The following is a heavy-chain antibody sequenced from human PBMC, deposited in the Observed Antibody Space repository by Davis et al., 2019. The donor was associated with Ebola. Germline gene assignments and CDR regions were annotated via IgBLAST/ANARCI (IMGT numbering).Heavy chain of an antibody. Sequence: AASVKVSCKASGYSFTGYYMHWVRQAPGQGLEWMGWISAYNGNTNYAQKLQGRVTMTTDTSTSTAYMDLRSLRSDDTAVYYCARNFLLWYMDVWGKGTTVTVSS. CDR1: GYSFTGYY. D-gene: IGHD3-10*01. J-gene: IGHJ6*04. CDR2: ISAYNGNT. CDR3: ARNFLLWYMDV. V-gene: IGHV1-18*04.